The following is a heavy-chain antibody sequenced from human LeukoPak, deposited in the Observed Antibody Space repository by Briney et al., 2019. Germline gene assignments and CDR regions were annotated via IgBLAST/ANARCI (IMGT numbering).Heavy chain of an antibody. V-gene: IGHV3-23*01. CDR2: ISGSGGST. D-gene: IGHD3-22*01. CDR1: GFTISSYG. J-gene: IGHJ4*02. CDR3: AKGYSGYYAMYYFDY. Sequence: GGSLRLSCAASGFTISSYGMSWVRQAPGKGLEWVSAISGSGGSTYSSDSVKGRFTISRDNSRNTLCLQMNSLRVEDTAEYYCAKGYSGYYAMYYFDYWGQGTRVTVSS.